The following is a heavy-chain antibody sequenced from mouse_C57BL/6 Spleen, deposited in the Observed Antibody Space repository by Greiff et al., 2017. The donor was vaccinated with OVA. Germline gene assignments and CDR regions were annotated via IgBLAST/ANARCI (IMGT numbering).Heavy chain of an antibody. Sequence: EVHLVESGGGLVKPGGSLKLSCAASGFTFSSYAMSWVRQTPEKRLEWVATISDGGSYTYYPDNVKGRFTISRDNAKNNLYLQMSHLKSEDTAMYYCARDLTGTGLFADWGQGTLVTVSA. J-gene: IGHJ3*01. V-gene: IGHV5-4*01. D-gene: IGHD4-1*01. CDR2: ISDGGSYT. CDR1: GFTFSSYA. CDR3: ARDLTGTGLFAD.